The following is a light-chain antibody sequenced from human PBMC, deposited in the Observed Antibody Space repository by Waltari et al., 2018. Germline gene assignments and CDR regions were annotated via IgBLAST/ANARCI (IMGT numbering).Light chain of an antibody. CDR2: DAS. V-gene: IGKV3-15*01. CDR1: QSVRSN. Sequence: IVMTQSPATLSVSPGERATLSCRASQSVRSNLAWYQQKPGQAPRLLIYDASTGAAGIPARFSGSGSGTEFTLTISSLQSEDFAVYYCQHYHNWPRTFGQGTKVE. CDR3: QHYHNWPRT. J-gene: IGKJ1*01.